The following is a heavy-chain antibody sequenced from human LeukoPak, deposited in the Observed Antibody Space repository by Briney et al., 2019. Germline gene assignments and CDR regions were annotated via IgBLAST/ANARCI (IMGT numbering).Heavy chain of an antibody. V-gene: IGHV3-30*02. CDR1: GFMFSSYG. Sequence: GGSLRLSCAASGFMFSSYGMHWVRQAPGKGLEWVAFIRYDGNNKYYADSVKGRFTISRDNSKDTLFLQMNSLRAEDTAVYYCAKRGNYDNSGFYPLDYWGQGILVTVSS. D-gene: IGHD3-22*01. J-gene: IGHJ4*02. CDR3: AKRGNYDNSGFYPLDY. CDR2: IRYDGNNK.